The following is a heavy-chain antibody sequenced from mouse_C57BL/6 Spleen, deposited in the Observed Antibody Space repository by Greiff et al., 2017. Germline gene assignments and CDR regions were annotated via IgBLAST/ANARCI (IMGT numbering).Heavy chain of an antibody. Sequence: EVKVVESGGGLVQPGGSMKLSCVASGFTFSNYWMNWVRQSPEKGLEWVAQIRLKSDNYATHYAESVKGRFTISRDDSKSSVYLQMNNLRAEDTGIYYCTVAIYYGRSPFAYWGQGTLVTVSA. CDR2: IRLKSDNYAT. V-gene: IGHV6-3*01. CDR3: TVAIYYGRSPFAY. CDR1: GFTFSNYW. J-gene: IGHJ3*01. D-gene: IGHD1-1*01.